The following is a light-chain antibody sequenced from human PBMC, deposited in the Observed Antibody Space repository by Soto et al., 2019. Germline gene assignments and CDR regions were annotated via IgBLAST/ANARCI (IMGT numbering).Light chain of an antibody. Sequence: IQLTQSPSSMSASVGDRVTITCLAIQDINYYLAWYQQKPGTAPKLLIYAASTLQSGVPSRFSGSGSGTDFTLTISSLQPEDFATSYCQQLDSYPRTFGPGTKVDIK. CDR3: QQLDSYPRT. CDR1: QDINYY. J-gene: IGKJ3*01. V-gene: IGKV1-9*01. CDR2: AAS.